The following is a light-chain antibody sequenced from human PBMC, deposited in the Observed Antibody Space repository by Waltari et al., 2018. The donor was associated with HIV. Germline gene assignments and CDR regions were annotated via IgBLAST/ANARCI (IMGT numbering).Light chain of an antibody. CDR3: QAWDSSTAYV. CDR2: QDS. CDR1: KLGDKY. V-gene: IGLV3-1*01. J-gene: IGLJ1*01. Sequence: SYELTQPPSVSVSPGQTASITCSGDKLGDKYACWYPQKPGQSPVLVIYQDSKRPSGIPGRFSCSNAGNTATLTISGTQAMDEADYYCQAWDSSTAYVFGTGTKVTVL.